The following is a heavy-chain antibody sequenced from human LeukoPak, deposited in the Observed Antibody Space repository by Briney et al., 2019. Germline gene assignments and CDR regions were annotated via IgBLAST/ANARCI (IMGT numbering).Heavy chain of an antibody. CDR1: GYTFTSYY. J-gene: IGHJ3*02. Sequence: GASVKVSCKASGYTFTSYYMHWVRQAPGQGLEWMGIINPSGGSTSYAQKFQGWVTMTRDTSISTAYMELSRLRSDDTAVYYCARDLSLDGGAFDIWGQGTMVTVSS. CDR2: INPSGGST. D-gene: IGHD2-15*01. V-gene: IGHV1-46*01. CDR3: ARDLSLDGGAFDI.